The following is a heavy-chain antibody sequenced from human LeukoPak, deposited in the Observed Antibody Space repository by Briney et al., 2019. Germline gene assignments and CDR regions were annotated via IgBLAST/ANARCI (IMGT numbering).Heavy chain of an antibody. CDR2: IYSSGST. D-gene: IGHD6-13*01. Sequence: SETLSLTCTVSGGSIRSYYWSWIRQPAGKGLEWIGRIYSSGSTNYNPSLKSRVTMSVDTSKNQFSLKLSSVTAADTAVYYCAREGYTMAADYYYHMDVWGKGTTVTVSS. CDR1: GGSIRSYY. V-gene: IGHV4-4*07. CDR3: AREGYTMAADYYYHMDV. J-gene: IGHJ6*03.